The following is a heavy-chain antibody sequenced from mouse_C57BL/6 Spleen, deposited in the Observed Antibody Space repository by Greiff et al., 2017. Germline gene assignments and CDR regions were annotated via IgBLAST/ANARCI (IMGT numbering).Heavy chain of an antibody. J-gene: IGHJ3*01. Sequence: EVKLMESGGDLVKPGGSLKLSCAASGFTFSSYGMSWVRQTPDKRLEWVATISSGGSYTYYPDSVKGRFTISRDNAKNTLYLQMSRLKSEDTAMXYGARQGYYDYDGGFAYWGQGTLVTVSA. CDR2: ISSGGSYT. CDR3: ARQGYYDYDGGFAY. V-gene: IGHV5-6*01. D-gene: IGHD2-4*01. CDR1: GFTFSSYG.